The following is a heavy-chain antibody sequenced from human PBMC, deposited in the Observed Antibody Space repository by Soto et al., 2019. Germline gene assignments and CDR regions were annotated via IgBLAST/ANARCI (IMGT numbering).Heavy chain of an antibody. J-gene: IGHJ3*02. CDR2: ISYDGSNK. V-gene: IGHV3-30*18. D-gene: IGHD6-19*01. Sequence: GGSLRLSCAASGFTFSSYGMHWVRQAPGKGLEWVAVISYDGSNKYYADSVKGRFTISRDNSKNTLYLQMNSLRAEDAAVYYCAKDLYIAVAGDAFDIWGQGTMVTVSS. CDR3: AKDLYIAVAGDAFDI. CDR1: GFTFSSYG.